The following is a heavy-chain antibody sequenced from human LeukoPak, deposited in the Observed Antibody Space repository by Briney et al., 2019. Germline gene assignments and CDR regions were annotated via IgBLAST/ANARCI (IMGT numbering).Heavy chain of an antibody. CDR2: INPNSGGT. CDR3: ARSNWNDKGIDY. D-gene: IGHD1-1*01. Sequence: ASVKVSCKASGYTFTGYYMHWVRQAPGQGLEWMGWINPNSGGTNYAQKFQGRVTMIRDTSISTAYMELSRLRSDDTAVYYCARSNWNDKGIDYWGQGTLVTVSS. V-gene: IGHV1-2*02. J-gene: IGHJ4*02. CDR1: GYTFTGYY.